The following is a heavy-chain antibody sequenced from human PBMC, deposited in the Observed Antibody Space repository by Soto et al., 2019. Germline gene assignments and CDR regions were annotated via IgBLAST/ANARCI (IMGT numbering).Heavy chain of an antibody. J-gene: IGHJ4*02. V-gene: IGHV3-48*02. CDR3: ARDTLRYCSSTSCHVFDY. CDR2: ISSSSSTI. D-gene: IGHD2-2*01. CDR1: GFTFSSYS. Sequence: PGGSLRLSCAASGFTFSSYSMNWVRQAPGKGLEWVSYISSSSSTIYYADSVKGRFTISRDNAKNSLYLQMNSLRDEDTAVYYCARDTLRYCSSTSCHVFDYWGQGTLVTVSS.